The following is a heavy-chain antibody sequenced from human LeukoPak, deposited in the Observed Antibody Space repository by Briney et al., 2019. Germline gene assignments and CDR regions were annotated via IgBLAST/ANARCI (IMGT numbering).Heavy chain of an antibody. V-gene: IGHV1-18*04. Sequence: ASVKVSCKASGYTFTGYYMHWVRQAPGQGLEWMGWISTYNGNTNYAQKLQGRVTVTTDTSTSTAYMELRSLRSDDTAVYYCARGSYMDVWGKGTTVTISS. CDR1: GYTFTGYY. J-gene: IGHJ6*03. CDR3: ARGSYMDV. CDR2: ISTYNGNT.